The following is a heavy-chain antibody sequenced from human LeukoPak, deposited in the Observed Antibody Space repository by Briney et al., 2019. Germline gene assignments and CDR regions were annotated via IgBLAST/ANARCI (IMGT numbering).Heavy chain of an antibody. Sequence: SETLSLTCTVSGGSISSSSYYWGWIRQPPGKGLEWIGSIYYSGSTYYNPSLKSRVTISVDTSKNQFSLKLSSVTAADTAVYYCASTIRITMSCDYWGQGTLVTVSS. D-gene: IGHD3-10*02. V-gene: IGHV4-39*01. CDR1: GGSISSSSYY. CDR3: ASTIRITMSCDY. CDR2: IYYSGST. J-gene: IGHJ4*02.